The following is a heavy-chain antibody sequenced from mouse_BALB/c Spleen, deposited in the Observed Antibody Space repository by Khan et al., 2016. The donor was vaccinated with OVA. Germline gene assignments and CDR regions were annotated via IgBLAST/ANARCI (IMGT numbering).Heavy chain of an antibody. CDR1: GFSLSRYN. CDR3: ARAYSGYDGYYAMDY. CDR2: IWGGGGT. D-gene: IGHD2-14*01. J-gene: IGHJ4*01. V-gene: IGHV2-6-4*01. Sequence: VQLKESGPGLVAHSQSLSITCTVSGFSLSRYNIHWVRHPPGKGLEWLGMIWGGGGTDYNSTLKIRLSIIKDNSKSQVFLKMNSLQTDDTAMYFCARAYSGYDGYYAMDYWGQGTSVTVSS.